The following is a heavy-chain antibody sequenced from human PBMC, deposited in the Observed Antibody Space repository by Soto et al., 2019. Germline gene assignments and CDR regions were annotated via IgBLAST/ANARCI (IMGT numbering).Heavy chain of an antibody. CDR3: ARGRRGIAARSYYYYGMDV. D-gene: IGHD6-6*01. Sequence: QVQLVQSGAEVKKPGASVKVSCKASGYTFTSYDINWVRQATGQGLEWMGWVNPNSGNTGYAQKFQGRVTMTRNTSISTAYMELSSLRSEDTAVYYCARGRRGIAARSYYYYGMDVWGQGTTVTVSS. J-gene: IGHJ6*02. V-gene: IGHV1-8*01. CDR1: GYTFTSYD. CDR2: VNPNSGNT.